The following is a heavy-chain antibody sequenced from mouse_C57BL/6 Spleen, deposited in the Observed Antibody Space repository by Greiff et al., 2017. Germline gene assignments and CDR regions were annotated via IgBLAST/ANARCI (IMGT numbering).Heavy chain of an antibody. CDR3: ARWGVVATDYAMGY. V-gene: IGHV1-72*01. J-gene: IGHJ4*01. D-gene: IGHD1-1*01. CDR2: IDPNSGGT. CDR1: GYTFTSYW. Sequence: QVQLQQPGAELVKPGASVKLSCKASGYTFTSYWMHWVKQRPGRGLEWIGRIDPNSGGTKYNEKFKSKATLTVDKPSSTAYMQLSSLTSEGSAVYYCARWGVVATDYAMGYWGQGTSVTVSS.